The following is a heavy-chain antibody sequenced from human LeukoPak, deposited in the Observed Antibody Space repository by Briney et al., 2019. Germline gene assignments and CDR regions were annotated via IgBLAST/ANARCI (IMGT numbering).Heavy chain of an antibody. D-gene: IGHD5-12*01. J-gene: IGHJ3*02. CDR1: GFTFSSYA. CDR3: AKDEPDIVATVFLGVPHQTDAFDI. Sequence: GGSLRLSCAASGFTFSSYAMSWVRQAPGKGLEWVSAISGSGGSTYYADSVKGRFTISRDNSKNTLYLQMNSLRAEDTAVYYCAKDEPDIVATVFLGVPHQTDAFDIWGQGTMVTVSS. CDR2: ISGSGGST. V-gene: IGHV3-23*01.